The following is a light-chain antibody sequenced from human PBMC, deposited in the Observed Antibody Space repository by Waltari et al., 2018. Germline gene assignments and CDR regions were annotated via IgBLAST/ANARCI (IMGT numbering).Light chain of an antibody. V-gene: IGKV1-39*01. CDR3: QQSYTTPYT. CDR2: TAS. Sequence: EIKMTRPPSSLFASVGDGVTPTCRASQTITTLLNWDQQQPGKAPKLLIYTASSLQSGVPSMFSGSGSGTHFTLTISSLQPEDFATYFCQQSYTTPYTFGQGTKLEIK. CDR1: QTITTL. J-gene: IGKJ2*01.